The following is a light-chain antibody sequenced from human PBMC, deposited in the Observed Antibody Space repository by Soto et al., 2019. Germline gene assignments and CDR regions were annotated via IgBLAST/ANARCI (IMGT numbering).Light chain of an antibody. CDR3: CSYGGSYV. J-gene: IGLJ1*01. Sequence: QSVLTQPASVSGSPGQSITISCTGTSSDVGSYNLVSWYQQHPGKAPKVMIYEVSKRPSGVSNRFSGSKSGNTASLTISGLQAEAEADYYCCSYGGSYVFGPGTKVTVL. CDR1: SSDVGSYNL. CDR2: EVS. V-gene: IGLV2-23*02.